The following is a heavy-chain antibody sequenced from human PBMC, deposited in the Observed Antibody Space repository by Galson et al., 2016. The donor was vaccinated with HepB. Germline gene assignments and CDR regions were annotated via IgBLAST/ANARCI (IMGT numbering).Heavy chain of an antibody. J-gene: IGHJ6*02. CDR2: TSGRDGGT. D-gene: IGHD7-27*01. Sequence: SLRLSCAASGFTFSTYAMSWVRQAPGQGLEWVPGTSGRDGGTYYADYAKGRFTITRDTSKNTPYLQISSLRAEDTAVYYCAKGEVWGSRYFYGVDVWGQGTTVTVSS. CDR3: AKGEVWGSRYFYGVDV. CDR1: GFTFSTYA. V-gene: IGHV3-23*01.